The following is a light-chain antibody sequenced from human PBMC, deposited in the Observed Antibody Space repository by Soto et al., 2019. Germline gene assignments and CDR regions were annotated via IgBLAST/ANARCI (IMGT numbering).Light chain of an antibody. CDR1: SSDVGGYNY. CDR3: SSYTSSSTRVV. J-gene: IGLJ2*01. V-gene: IGLV2-14*01. CDR2: DVS. Sequence: QSALTQPASVSGSPGQSITIFCTGTSSDVGGYNYVSWYQQHPGKAPKLMIYDVSNRPSGVSNRFSGSKSGNTASLTISGLQAEDEADYYCSSYTSSSTRVVFGGGTKVTVL.